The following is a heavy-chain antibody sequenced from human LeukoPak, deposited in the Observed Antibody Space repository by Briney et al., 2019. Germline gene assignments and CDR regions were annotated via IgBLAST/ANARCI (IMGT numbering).Heavy chain of an antibody. CDR3: ARGALTVVPDY. D-gene: IGHD4-23*01. Sequence: PSETLSLTCAVYGGSFSGYYRSWIRQPPEKGLEWIVEINHSESTNYTPSLKSRATITVATTKSQFSLKLSAATAAPTAIYHCARGALTVVPDYWGQGTLVTVSS. V-gene: IGHV4-34*01. J-gene: IGHJ4*02. CDR1: GGSFSGYY. CDR2: INHSEST.